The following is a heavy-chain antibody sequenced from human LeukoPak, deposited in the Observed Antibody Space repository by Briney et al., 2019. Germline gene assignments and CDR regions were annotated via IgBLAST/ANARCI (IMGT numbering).Heavy chain of an antibody. V-gene: IGHV3-21*01. J-gene: IGHJ5*02. CDR2: ISGSSSYI. Sequence: GGSLRLSCAASGFTFSSYSMNWIRQAPGKGLEWVSSISGSSSYIYYADSVKGRFTISRANAKNSLYLQMNSLRAEDTAVYYCARDQSPVAGTTHNWFDPWGQGTLVTVSS. CDR3: ARDQSPVAGTTHNWFDP. D-gene: IGHD6-19*01. CDR1: GFTFSSYS.